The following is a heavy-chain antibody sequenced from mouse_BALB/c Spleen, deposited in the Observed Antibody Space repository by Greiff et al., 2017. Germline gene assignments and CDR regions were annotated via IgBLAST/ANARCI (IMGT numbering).Heavy chain of an antibody. CDR2: ISSGGST. V-gene: IGHV5-6-5*01. CDR1: GFTFSSYA. J-gene: IGHJ2*01. Sequence: EVMLVESGGGLVKPGGSLKLSCAASGFTFSSYAMSWVRQTPEKRLEWVASISSGGSTYYPDSVKGRFTISRGNARNILYLQMSSLRSEDTAMYYCARGDGNYDYFDYWGQGTTLTVSS. D-gene: IGHD2-1*01. CDR3: ARGDGNYDYFDY.